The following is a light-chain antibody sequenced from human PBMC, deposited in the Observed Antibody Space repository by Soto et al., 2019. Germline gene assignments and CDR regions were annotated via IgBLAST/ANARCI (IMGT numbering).Light chain of an antibody. CDR2: DVS. Sequence: QSVLTQPRSVSGPPGQSGSISCSGTSSDVGTYNYVSWYQQHPGKAPKLMIYDVSKRPSGVPDRFSGSKSGNTASLTISGLQAEDEADYYCCSYAGGYTHAVFGGGTKLTVL. J-gene: IGLJ2*01. CDR3: CSYAGGYTHAV. CDR1: SSDVGTYNY. V-gene: IGLV2-11*01.